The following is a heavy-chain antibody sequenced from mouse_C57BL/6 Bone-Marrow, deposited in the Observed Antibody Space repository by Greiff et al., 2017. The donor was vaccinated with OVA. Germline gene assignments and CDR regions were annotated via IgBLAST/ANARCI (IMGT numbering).Heavy chain of an antibody. J-gene: IGHJ4*01. V-gene: IGHV1-72*01. CDR2: IDPNSGGT. D-gene: IGHD1-1*01. Sequence: QVQLQQPGAELVKPGASVKLSCKASGYTFTSYWMHWVKQRPGRGLEWIGRIDPNSGGTKYNEKFKSKATLTVDKPSSTAYMQLSSLTSEDSAVYECAGWYYGSSWNYYYGVGYWGQGTSVTVSS. CDR1: GYTFTSYW. CDR3: AGWYYGSSWNYYYGVGY.